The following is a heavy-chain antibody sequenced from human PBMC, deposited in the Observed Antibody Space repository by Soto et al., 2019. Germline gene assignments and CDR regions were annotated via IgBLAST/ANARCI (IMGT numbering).Heavy chain of an antibody. CDR3: ARSYNQLSDY. V-gene: IGHV5-51*03. CDR1: GYTFTSSW. J-gene: IGHJ4*02. D-gene: IGHD1-20*01. Sequence: EVQLVQSGAEVKKPGESLKISCKGSGYTFTSSWIAWVRQMPGKGLEWMGIINPGDSDTRYSPSFQGQVTISADMSISTAYLQWSSLKASDTAMYSCARSYNQLSDYWGQGTLVTGSS. CDR2: INPGDSDT.